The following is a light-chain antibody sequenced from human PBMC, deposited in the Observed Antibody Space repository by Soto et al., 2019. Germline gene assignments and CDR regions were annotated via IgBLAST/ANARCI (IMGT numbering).Light chain of an antibody. V-gene: IGKV3-15*01. J-gene: IGKJ4*01. Sequence: EIVLTQSPATLSVSPGERATLFCRASQKVSGNLACYQQKPGQAPRLLMYGASIRATGFPDRFSGSGSGTEFTLTISSLQSEDFAVYYCQQYNNWPPLTFGGGTKVEIK. CDR1: QKVSGN. CDR3: QQYNNWPPLT. CDR2: GAS.